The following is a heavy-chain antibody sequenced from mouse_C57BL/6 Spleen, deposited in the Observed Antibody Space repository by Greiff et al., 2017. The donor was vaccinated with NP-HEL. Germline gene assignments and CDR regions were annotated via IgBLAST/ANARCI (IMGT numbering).Heavy chain of an antibody. CDR3: TRLWSHWYFDV. J-gene: IGHJ1*03. CDR1: GYTFTDYE. D-gene: IGHD1-1*02. Sequence: VQLQQSGAELVRPGASVTLSCKASGYTFTDYEMHWVKQTPVHGLEWIGAIDPETGGTAYNQKFKGKAILTADKSSSTAYMELRSLTSEDSAVYYCTRLWSHWYFDVWGTGTTVTVSS. CDR2: IDPETGGT. V-gene: IGHV1-15*01.